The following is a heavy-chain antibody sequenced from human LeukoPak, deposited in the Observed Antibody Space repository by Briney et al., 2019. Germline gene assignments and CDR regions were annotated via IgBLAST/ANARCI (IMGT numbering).Heavy chain of an antibody. D-gene: IGHD3-22*01. Sequence: GGSLRLSCAASVFTLSSAWMSWVRQAPGKGLQWVGRIRSKADGGTSDYAAPVKGRFTISRDDSKNTLYLQMHSLRAEDTAVYYCAVDWYDSSGYGTFDYWGQGTLVTVSS. CDR2: IRSKADGGTS. CDR1: VFTLSSAW. J-gene: IGHJ4*02. V-gene: IGHV3-15*01. CDR3: AVDWYDSSGYGTFDY.